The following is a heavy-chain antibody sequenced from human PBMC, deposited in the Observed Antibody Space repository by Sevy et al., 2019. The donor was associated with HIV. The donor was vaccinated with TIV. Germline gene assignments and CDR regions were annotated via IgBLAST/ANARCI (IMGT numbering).Heavy chain of an antibody. CDR2: IIGGGVST. D-gene: IGHD5-12*01. CDR3: AKGRRDGYNYPYFDY. Sequence: GGSLRLSCAASGFTFNNYAMTWVRQTPGKGLERVSTIIGGGVSTYYADSAKGRFTISRDNSKNTLYLQMNSLRAGDTAIYFCAKGRRDGYNYPYFDYWGQGTVVTVSS. V-gene: IGHV3-23*01. CDR1: GFTFNNYA. J-gene: IGHJ4*02.